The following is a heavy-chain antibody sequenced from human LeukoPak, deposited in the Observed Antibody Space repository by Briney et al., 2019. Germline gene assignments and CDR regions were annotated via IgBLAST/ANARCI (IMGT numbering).Heavy chain of an antibody. V-gene: IGHV3-23*01. CDR3: ARVGLGISDYFDY. CDR1: GFTFSSYA. Sequence: GGSLRLSCAASGFTFSSYAMSWVRQAPGKGLEWVSAISGSGGSTYYADSVKGRFTISRDNAKNSLYLQMNSLRAEDTAVYYCARVGLGISDYFDYWGQGTLVTVSS. CDR2: ISGSGGST. J-gene: IGHJ4*02. D-gene: IGHD7-27*01.